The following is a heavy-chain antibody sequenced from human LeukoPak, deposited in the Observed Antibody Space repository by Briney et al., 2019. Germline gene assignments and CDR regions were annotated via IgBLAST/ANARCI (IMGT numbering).Heavy chain of an antibody. CDR1: GGSIGSSAYY. Sequence: SETLSLTCSVSGGSIGSSAYYWGWVRQAPGKGLEWIGNVFHSGGTYYNPSLQSRVTISIDTSKNQFSLKMTSMTATDTALYYCARSKSGGYHSPFDYWGQGTLLIVSS. CDR3: ARSKSGGYHSPFDY. D-gene: IGHD1-26*01. J-gene: IGHJ4*02. CDR2: VFHSGGT. V-gene: IGHV4-39*01.